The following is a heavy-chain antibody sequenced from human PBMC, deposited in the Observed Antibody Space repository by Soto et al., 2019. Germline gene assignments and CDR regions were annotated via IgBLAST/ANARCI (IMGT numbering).Heavy chain of an antibody. V-gene: IGHV3-23*01. Sequence: PGGSLRLSCAASGFTFSSYAMSWVRQAPGKGLEWVSAISGSGGSTYYADSVKGRFTISRDNSKNTLYLQMNSLRAEDTAVYYCAKDFFGDYYDSSGPFDYWGQGTLVTVSS. CDR2: ISGSGGST. CDR1: GFTFSSYA. D-gene: IGHD3-22*01. CDR3: AKDFFGDYYDSSGPFDY. J-gene: IGHJ4*02.